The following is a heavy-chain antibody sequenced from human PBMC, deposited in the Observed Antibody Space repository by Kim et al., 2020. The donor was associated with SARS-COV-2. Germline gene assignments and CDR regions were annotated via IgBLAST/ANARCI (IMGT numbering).Heavy chain of an antibody. CDR2: INSIDDNT. CDR1: GFTFNDYA. V-gene: IGHV3-23*01. CDR3: RKSGSIDS. D-gene: IGHD3-10*01. Sequence: GGSLRLSCAASGFTFNDYAMNWVRQAPGQGLEWISSINSIDDNTYYADSVKGRFTISRDNSKNTLYLQFNSLRADDTAVYYCRKSGSIDSWGQGSLVTV. J-gene: IGHJ4*02.